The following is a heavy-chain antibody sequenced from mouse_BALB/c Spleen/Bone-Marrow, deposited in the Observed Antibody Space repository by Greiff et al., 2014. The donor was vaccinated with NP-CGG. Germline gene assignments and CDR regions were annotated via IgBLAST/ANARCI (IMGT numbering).Heavy chain of an antibody. CDR3: ARPATYYGNFYWYFDV. D-gene: IGHD2-10*01. J-gene: IGHJ1*01. CDR2: INPYNDGT. V-gene: IGHV1-14*01. CDR1: GYTFTSYI. Sequence: VQLKESGPELVKPGASVKMSCKASGYTFTSYIMHWVKQKPGQGLEWIGYINPYNDGTKYNEKSKGKATLTSDKSSSTAYMELSSLTSEDSAVYYCARPATYYGNFYWYFDVWGAGTTVTVSS.